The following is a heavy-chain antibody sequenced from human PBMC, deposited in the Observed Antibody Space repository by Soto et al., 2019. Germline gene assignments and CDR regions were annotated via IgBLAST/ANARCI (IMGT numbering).Heavy chain of an antibody. CDR3: AKVRRYYDSSGYLVQGDRLEY. V-gene: IGHV3-30*18. CDR1: GFTFSSYG. D-gene: IGHD3-22*01. J-gene: IGHJ4*02. CDR2: ISYDGSNK. Sequence: QVQLVESGGGVAQPGRSLRLSCAASGFTFSSYGMHWVRQAPGKGLEWVAVISYDGSNKYYADSVKGRFTISRDNSKNTMYLQMNSVRAEDTAVYYCAKVRRYYDSSGYLVQGDRLEYWGQGTLVTVSS.